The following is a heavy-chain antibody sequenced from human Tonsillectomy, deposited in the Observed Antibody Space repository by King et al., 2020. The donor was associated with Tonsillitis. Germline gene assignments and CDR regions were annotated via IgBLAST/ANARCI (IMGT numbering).Heavy chain of an antibody. CDR1: GFSLSTRGMR. D-gene: IGHD3-16*01. CDR3: ARSSPGEYFDY. J-gene: IGHJ4*02. V-gene: IGHV2-70*04. Sequence: VTLKESGPALVKPTQTLTLTCTFSGFSLSTRGMRVSWIRQAPGKALEWLARIDWDDDKFYSTSLKTRVTISKDTSKHQVVLTLTNVDPVDTATYYCARSSPGEYFDYWGQGALVTVSS. CDR2: IDWDDDK.